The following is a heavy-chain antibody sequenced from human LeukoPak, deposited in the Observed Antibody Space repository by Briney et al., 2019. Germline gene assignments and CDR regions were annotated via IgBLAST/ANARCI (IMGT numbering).Heavy chain of an antibody. V-gene: IGHV4-38-2*02. Sequence: SETLSLTCTVSGYSISSGYYWGWIRQPPGKGLEWIGSIYHSGSTYYNPSLKSRVTIPVDTSKNQFSLKLSSVTAADTAVYYCARTRYFDWLLYGLDYWGQGTLVTVSS. CDR1: GYSISSGYY. CDR2: IYHSGST. J-gene: IGHJ4*02. D-gene: IGHD3-9*01. CDR3: ARTRYFDWLLYGLDY.